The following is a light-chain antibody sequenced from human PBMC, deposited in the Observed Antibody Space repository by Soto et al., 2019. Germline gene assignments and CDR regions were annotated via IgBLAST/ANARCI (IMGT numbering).Light chain of an antibody. J-gene: IGKJ5*01. V-gene: IGKV3-20*01. Sequence: DSVLTQSPGTLSLSPGERATLSCRASQNIRSNYLAWYQQKPGQAPRLLISDASTRAAGIPDRLSGSGSGTDFTLTISRLEPEDFAVYYCQQYGGSPISFGQGTRLEI. CDR2: DAS. CDR1: QNIRSNY. CDR3: QQYGGSPIS.